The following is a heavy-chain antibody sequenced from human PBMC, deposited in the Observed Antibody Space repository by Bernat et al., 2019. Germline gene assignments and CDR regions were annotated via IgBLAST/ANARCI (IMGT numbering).Heavy chain of an antibody. CDR1: GGPISTYY. D-gene: IGHD3-16*01. Sequence: QVQLQESGPGLVKPSETLSLTCTVSGGPISTYYWSWIRQQSPGQGLEWIGYIYYTGTTNYNPSLKSRFAISVDTPKNQFSLNLTSVTAADTAVYYCARLLSWGSYYMDVWGKGTTVTVSS. J-gene: IGHJ6*03. CDR2: IYYTGTT. V-gene: IGHV4-59*01. CDR3: ARLLSWGSYYMDV.